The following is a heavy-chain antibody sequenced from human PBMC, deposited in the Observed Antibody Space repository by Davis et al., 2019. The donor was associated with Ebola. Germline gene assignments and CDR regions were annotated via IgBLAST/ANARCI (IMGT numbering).Heavy chain of an antibody. J-gene: IGHJ5*02. D-gene: IGHD1-26*01. CDR3: ARHGGSGSYYGGDNWFDP. V-gene: IGHV5-51*01. Sequence: KVSCKGSGYSFTSYWIGCVRQMPGKGLEWMGIIYPGDSDTRYSPSFQGQVTISADKSISTAYLQWSSLKASDTAMYYCARHGGSGSYYGGDNWFDPWGQGTLVTVSS. CDR2: IYPGDSDT. CDR1: GYSFTSYW.